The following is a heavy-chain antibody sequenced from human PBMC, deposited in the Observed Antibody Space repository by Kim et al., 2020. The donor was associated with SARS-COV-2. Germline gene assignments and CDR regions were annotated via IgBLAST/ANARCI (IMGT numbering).Heavy chain of an antibody. V-gene: IGHV3-23*01. CDR3: ANIQMGY. CDR2: ITSSGGTT. CDR1: GFTFSSYG. J-gene: IGHJ4*02. Sequence: GGSLRLSCAASGFTFSSYGMSWVRQAPGKGLEWVSSITSSGGTTYYADSVKGRFTLSRDNSKNTLYLQMNSLRAEDTAIYYCANIQMGYWGQGTLVTVSS. D-gene: IGHD5-18*01.